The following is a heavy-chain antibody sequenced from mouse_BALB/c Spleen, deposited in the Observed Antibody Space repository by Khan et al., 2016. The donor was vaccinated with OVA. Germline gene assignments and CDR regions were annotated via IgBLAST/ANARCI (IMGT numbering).Heavy chain of an antibody. CDR2: FYPGTSSM. V-gene: IGHV1-62-2*01. CDR1: GYTFTDYI. CDR3: ARQIYYGNYNFAMDY. J-gene: IGHJ4*01. D-gene: IGHD2-1*01. Sequence: VQLQESGAGLVKPGASVRLSCKASGYTFTDYIIHWVKQRSGQGLEWIGWFYPGTSSMEYSEKFKDKATLTADKSSTTVYMELSGLTSEDSAVYVCARQIYYGNYNFAMDYWGQGTSVTVSS.